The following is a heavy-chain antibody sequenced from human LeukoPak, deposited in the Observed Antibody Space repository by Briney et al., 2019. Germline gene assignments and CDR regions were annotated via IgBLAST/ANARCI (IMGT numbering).Heavy chain of an antibody. CDR2: IYTSGST. D-gene: IGHD4-23*01. J-gene: IGHJ4*02. V-gene: IGHV4-59*10. CDR1: GGSFSGYY. CDR3: ASSTVVNPDFDY. Sequence: SETLSLTCAVYGGSFSGYYWSWIRQPPGKGLEWIGRIYTSGSTNYNPSLKSRVTISVDTSKNQFSLKLSSVTAADTAVYYCASSTVVNPDFDYWGQGTLVTVSS.